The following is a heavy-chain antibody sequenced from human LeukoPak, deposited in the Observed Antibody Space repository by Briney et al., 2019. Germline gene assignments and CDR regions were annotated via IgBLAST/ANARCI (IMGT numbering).Heavy chain of an antibody. J-gene: IGHJ4*02. Sequence: SVKVSCKASGGTFSSYAISWVRQAPGQGLEWMGGIIPIFGTANYAQKFQGRVTITADESTSTAYMELSSLRSEDTAVYYCARDHGDLETLKDFDYWGQGTLVTVSS. CDR1: GGTFSSYA. CDR3: ARDHGDLETLKDFDY. CDR2: IIPIFGTA. D-gene: IGHD4-17*01. V-gene: IGHV1-69*13.